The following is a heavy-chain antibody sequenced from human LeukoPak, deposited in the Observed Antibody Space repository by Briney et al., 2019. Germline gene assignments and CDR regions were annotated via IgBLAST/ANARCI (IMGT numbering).Heavy chain of an antibody. CDR2: IKYDGSNK. J-gene: IGHJ4*02. CDR1: GFTFSSYD. CDR3: AKGSSTWDY. V-gene: IGHV3-30*02. D-gene: IGHD6-13*01. Sequence: PGESLRLSCAASGFTFSSYDMHWVRQAPGKGLEWVAFIKYDGSNKRYADSVKGRLIVSRDNSRNTLYLEMNSLRVDDTAVYYCAKGSSTWDYWGQGTLVTVSS.